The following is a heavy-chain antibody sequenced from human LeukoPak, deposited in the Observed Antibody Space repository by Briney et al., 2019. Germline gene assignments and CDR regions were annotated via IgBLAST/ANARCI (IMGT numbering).Heavy chain of an antibody. CDR1: GDSISTSSYS. D-gene: IGHD1-7*01. V-gene: IGHV4-39*01. CDR2: FYYSGNT. Sequence: SETLSLTCTVSGDSISTSSYSWGWIRQPPGKGLEWIGSFYYSGNTYYNPSLKSRVTISEDTSNGQFSLKLSSVAAADTAVYYCASRRTTALSLSDHWGQGILVTVSS. J-gene: IGHJ4*02. CDR3: ASRRTTALSLSDH.